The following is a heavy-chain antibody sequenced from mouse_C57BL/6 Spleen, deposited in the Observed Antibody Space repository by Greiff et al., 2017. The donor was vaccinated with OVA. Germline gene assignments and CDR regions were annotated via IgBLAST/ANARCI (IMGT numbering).Heavy chain of an antibody. CDR3: ARGLLFDY. V-gene: IGHV3-6*01. CDR2: ISYDGSN. CDR1: GYSITSGYY. Sequence: EVKLVESGPGLVKPSQSLSLTCSVTGYSITSGYYWNWIRQFPGNKLEWMGYISYDGSNNYNPSLKNRISITRDTSKNQFFLKLNSVTTEDTATYYCARGLLFDYWGQGTTRTVSS. D-gene: IGHD1-1*01. J-gene: IGHJ2*01.